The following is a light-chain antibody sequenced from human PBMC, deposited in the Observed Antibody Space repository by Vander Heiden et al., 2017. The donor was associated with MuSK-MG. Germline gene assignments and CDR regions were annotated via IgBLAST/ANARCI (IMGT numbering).Light chain of an antibody. CDR2: AAS. CDR3: QQRSNWPLT. CDR1: QSVSSD. Sequence: DIVLTQSPATLSSSPEGRATISCRASQSVSSDLAWYQQNHGQAPRLIIYAASNRASGSGTDFTLTISSLEPEDFAVYYCQQRSNWPLTFGGGTKVEIK. V-gene: IGKV3-11*01. J-gene: IGKJ4*01.